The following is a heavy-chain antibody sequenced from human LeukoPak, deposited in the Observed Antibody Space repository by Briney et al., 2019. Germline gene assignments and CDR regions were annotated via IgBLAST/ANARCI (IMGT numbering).Heavy chain of an antibody. D-gene: IGHD3-10*01. CDR2: IYYSGST. V-gene: IGHV4-59*01. Sequence: SETLSLTCAVDGGSFSGYYWSWIRQPPGKGLEWIGYIYYSGSTNYNPSLKSRVTISVDTSKNQFSLKLSSVTAADTAVYYCARDRSGWFDPWGQGTLVTVSS. CDR1: GGSFSGYY. CDR3: ARDRSGWFDP. J-gene: IGHJ5*02.